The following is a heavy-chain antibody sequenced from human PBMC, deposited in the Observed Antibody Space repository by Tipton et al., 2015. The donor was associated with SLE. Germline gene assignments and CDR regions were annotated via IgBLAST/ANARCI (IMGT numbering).Heavy chain of an antibody. CDR2: IYYSGST. J-gene: IGHJ4*02. D-gene: IGHD1-26*01. Sequence: TLSLTCTVSGGSISSSSYYLGWIRQPPGKGLEWLGSIYYSGSTYYNPSLKSRVTISVDTSKNQFSLKLSSVTAADTAVYYCARPTVRGYFDYWGQGTLVTVSS. CDR3: ARPTVRGYFDY. V-gene: IGHV4-39*07. CDR1: GGSISSSSYY.